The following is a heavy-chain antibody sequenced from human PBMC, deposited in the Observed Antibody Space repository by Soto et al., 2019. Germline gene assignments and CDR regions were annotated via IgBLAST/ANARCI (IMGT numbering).Heavy chain of an antibody. D-gene: IGHD3-16*01. Sequence: EVQLVESGGGLVQPGGSLRVSCAASGFTFSSYWMRWVRQAPGKGLVWVSRINIDGTSTNYADSVKGRFTISRDNAKNTLYLQMNSPRAEDTAVYYCARGGRGGFDYWGQGTLVTVSS. CDR3: ARGGRGGFDY. V-gene: IGHV3-74*01. CDR2: INIDGTST. J-gene: IGHJ4*02. CDR1: GFTFSSYW.